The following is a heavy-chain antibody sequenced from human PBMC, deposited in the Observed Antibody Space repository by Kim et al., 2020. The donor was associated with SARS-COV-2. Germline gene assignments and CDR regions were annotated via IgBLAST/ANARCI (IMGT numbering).Heavy chain of an antibody. Sequence: GGSLRLSCAASGFSFSTNAMGWVRQAPGKGLEWVSSISGNGDSTFYADSVRGRFTISRDISKSTLYLQMNSLRAEDTALYYCAKDVWGYSGMDVWGQGTTVTV. CDR2: ISGNGDST. CDR1: GFSFSTNA. CDR3: AKDVWGYSGMDV. D-gene: IGHD3-16*02. J-gene: IGHJ6*02. V-gene: IGHV3-23*01.